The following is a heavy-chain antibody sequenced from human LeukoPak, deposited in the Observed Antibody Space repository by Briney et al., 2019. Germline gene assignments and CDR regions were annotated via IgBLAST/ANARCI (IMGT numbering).Heavy chain of an antibody. V-gene: IGHV3-21*01. Sequence: PGGSLRLSCAASGFTFSSYSMNWVRQAPGKGLEWVSSISSSSSYIYYADSVKGRFTISRDNAKNSLYLQMNSLRAEDTAVYYCARGHTVTTRKGGDYWGQGTLVTVSS. D-gene: IGHD4-17*01. CDR2: ISSSSSYI. CDR1: GFTFSSYS. CDR3: ARGHTVTTRKGGDY. J-gene: IGHJ4*02.